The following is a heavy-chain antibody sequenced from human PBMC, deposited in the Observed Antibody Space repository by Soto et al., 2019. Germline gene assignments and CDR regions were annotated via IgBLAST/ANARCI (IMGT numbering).Heavy chain of an antibody. Sequence: QVQLQESGPGLVKPSQTLSLTCTVSGGSISNGNYYWSWIRQHPGKGLEWIGYIYYSGSTYYNPSLKRRVTISVDTSKNQFSLKLSSVTAADTAVYYCATYGSGSYKPTTFDYWGQGTLVTVSS. CDR3: ATYGSGSYKPTTFDY. V-gene: IGHV4-31*03. D-gene: IGHD3-10*01. J-gene: IGHJ4*02. CDR2: IYYSGST. CDR1: GGSISNGNYY.